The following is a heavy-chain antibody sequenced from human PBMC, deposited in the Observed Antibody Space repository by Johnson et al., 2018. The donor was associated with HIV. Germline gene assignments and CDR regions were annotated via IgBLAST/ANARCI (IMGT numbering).Heavy chain of an antibody. V-gene: IGHV3-30*18. CDR3: AKVVGLGDAFDI. Sequence: QVQLVESGGGVVQPGRSLRLACSASGFTFSSFAMHWVRQAPGTGLEWVALISYNGTNKYYADSVKGRFTISRDNSKNTLFLQMNSLRAEDTAVYYCAKVVGLGDAFDIWDQGTMVTVSS. CDR1: GFTFSSFA. CDR2: ISYNGTNK. D-gene: IGHD3-16*01. J-gene: IGHJ3*02.